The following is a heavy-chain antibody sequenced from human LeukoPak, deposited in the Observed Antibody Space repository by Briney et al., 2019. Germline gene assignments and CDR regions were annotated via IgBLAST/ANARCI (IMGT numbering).Heavy chain of an antibody. CDR1: GFTFRSYG. D-gene: IGHD6-19*01. CDR3: AREGLKAVAGSLDY. CDR2: IWYDGSNK. V-gene: IGHV3-33*01. Sequence: PGGSLRLSCAASGFTFRSYGMHWVRQAPGKGLEWVAVIWYDGSNKHYADSVKGRFTISRDNSKDTLYLQMNSLRAEDTAVYYCAREGLKAVAGSLDYWGQGTLVTVSS. J-gene: IGHJ4*02.